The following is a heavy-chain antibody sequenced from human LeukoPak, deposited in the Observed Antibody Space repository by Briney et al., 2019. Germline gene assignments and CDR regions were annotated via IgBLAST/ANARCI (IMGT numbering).Heavy chain of an antibody. J-gene: IGHJ6*02. Sequence: SETLSLTCTVSGGSIRSYYWSWIRQPPGKGLEWIGYIYYSGSTNYNPSLKSRVTISVDTPKNQLSLKLTSVTAADTAVYYCARELGATVVNYGMDVWGQGTLVTVSS. CDR1: GGSIRSYY. D-gene: IGHD4-23*01. CDR3: ARELGATVVNYGMDV. CDR2: IYYSGST. V-gene: IGHV4-59*01.